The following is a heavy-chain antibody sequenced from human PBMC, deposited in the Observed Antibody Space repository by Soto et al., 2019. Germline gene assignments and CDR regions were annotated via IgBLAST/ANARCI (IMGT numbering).Heavy chain of an antibody. V-gene: IGHV3-30-3*01. CDR1: GFTFSSYA. J-gene: IGHJ5*02. D-gene: IGHD4-17*01. Sequence: LRLSCAASGFTFSSYAMHWVRQAPGKGLEWVAVISYDGSNKYYADSVKGRFTISRDNSKNTLYLQMNSLRAEDTAVYYCARTTYSTTVTTAPFDPWGQGTLVTVSS. CDR2: ISYDGSNK. CDR3: ARTTYSTTVTTAPFDP.